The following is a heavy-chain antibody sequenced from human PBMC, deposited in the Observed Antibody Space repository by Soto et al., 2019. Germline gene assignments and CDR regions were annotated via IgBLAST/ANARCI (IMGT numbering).Heavy chain of an antibody. D-gene: IGHD6-13*01. CDR2: FYYSGST. J-gene: IGHJ4*02. V-gene: IGHV4-39*01. CDR3: ARHVLAAAGTSGSDY. CDR1: GGSISSSSYY. Sequence: QLQLQESGPGLVKPSETLSLTCTVSGGSISSSSYYWGWIRQPPGKGLEWIGSFYYSGSTYYNPSLKSRVTISVDTSKNQFSLKLSSVTAADTAVYYCARHVLAAAGTSGSDYWGQGTLVTVSS.